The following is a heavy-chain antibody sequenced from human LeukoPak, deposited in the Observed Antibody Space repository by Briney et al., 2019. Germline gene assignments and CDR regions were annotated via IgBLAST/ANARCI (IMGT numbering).Heavy chain of an antibody. J-gene: IGHJ4*02. V-gene: IGHV1-2*02. D-gene: IGHD6-6*01. CDR1: GYTFTGYY. CDR2: INPNSGGT. CDR3: ASNRAARPEDLDY. Sequence: ASVKVSCKASGYTFTGYYMHWVRQAPGQGLEWMGWINPNSGGTNYAQKFQGRVTMTRDTSISTAYMELSRLRSDDTAVYYCASNRAARPEDLDYWGQGTLVTVSS.